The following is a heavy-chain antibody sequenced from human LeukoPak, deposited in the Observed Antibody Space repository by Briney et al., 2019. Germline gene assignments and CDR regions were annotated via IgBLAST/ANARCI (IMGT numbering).Heavy chain of an antibody. CDR2: INPNSGGT. J-gene: IGHJ6*02. CDR3: ASTYSSSYHYYYYGMDV. D-gene: IGHD6-6*01. CDR1: GYTFTGYY. V-gene: IGHV1-2*02. Sequence: GASVKVSYKASGYTFTGYYMHWVRQAPGQGLEWMGWINPNSGGTNYAQKFQGRVTMTRDTSISTAYMELSRLRSDDTAVYYCASTYSSSYHYYYYGMDVWGQGTTVTVSS.